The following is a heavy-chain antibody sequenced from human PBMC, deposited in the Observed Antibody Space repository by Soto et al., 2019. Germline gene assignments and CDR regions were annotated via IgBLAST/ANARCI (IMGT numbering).Heavy chain of an antibody. V-gene: IGHV2-5*02. CDR1: GFSFSTSGVG. D-gene: IGHD3-3*01. Sequence: QITLKESGPTLVKPTQTLTLTCTFSGFSFSTSGVGVGWIRQPPGSAMEWLALIYWDDDKRYSPSLKSRLTITKDTSKNHVVLTMTNLDPVDTATYYCAHRVGRSTYYDFWSGHVTESFDYWGQGTLGTVSS. J-gene: IGHJ4*02. CDR2: IYWDDDK. CDR3: AHRVGRSTYYDFWSGHVTESFDY.